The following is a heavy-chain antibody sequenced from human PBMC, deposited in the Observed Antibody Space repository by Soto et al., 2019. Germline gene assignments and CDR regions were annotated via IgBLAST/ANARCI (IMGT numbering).Heavy chain of an antibody. V-gene: IGHV3-11*06. D-gene: IGHD3-10*01. CDR1: GFTFNDYY. J-gene: IGHJ6*02. CDR3: ARVPVSMVRGYGMDV. Sequence: QVHLVESGGGLVKHGGSLRLSCAASGFTFNDYYMSWVRQAPGKGLEWVSYISSSGPYTKYGDSVKGRFTISRDNAKNCLYLQMSSLRVEDTAVYYCARVPVSMVRGYGMDVWGQGTTVTVSS. CDR2: ISSSGPYT.